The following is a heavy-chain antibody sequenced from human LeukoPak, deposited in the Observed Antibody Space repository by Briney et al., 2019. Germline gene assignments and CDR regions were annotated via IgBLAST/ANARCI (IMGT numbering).Heavy chain of an antibody. CDR3: ARDVGGALDY. V-gene: IGHV3-7*03. D-gene: IGHD4-17*01. CDR2: IRGDEGDK. CDR1: GGTCRNYW. Sequence: PGGSLRLSCTVSGGTCRNYWMAWVRQAPGKGLEWVSNIRGDEGDKNSVDSVKGRFTISRDNAKKSLYLQMNSLRVEDTAVYYCARDVGGALDYWGQGTLVTVSS. J-gene: IGHJ4*02.